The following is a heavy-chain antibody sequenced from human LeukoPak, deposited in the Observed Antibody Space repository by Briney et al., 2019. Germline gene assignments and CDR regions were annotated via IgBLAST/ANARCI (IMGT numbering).Heavy chain of an antibody. CDR2: ISGSGGST. D-gene: IGHD6-19*01. CDR1: GFTFSSYA. CDR3: AKDPFGYSSGWPPTFDY. V-gene: IGHV3-23*01. J-gene: IGHJ4*02. Sequence: GGSLRLSCAASGFTFSSYAMGWVRQAPGKGLEWVSAISGSGGSTYYADSVKGRFTISRDNSKNTLYLQMNSLRAEDTAVYYRAKDPFGYSSGWPPTFDYWGQGTLVTVSS.